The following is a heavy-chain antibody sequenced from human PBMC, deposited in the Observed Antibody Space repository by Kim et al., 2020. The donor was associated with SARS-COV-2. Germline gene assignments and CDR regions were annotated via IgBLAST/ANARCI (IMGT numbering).Heavy chain of an antibody. J-gene: IGHJ6*02. CDR2: ISSSGGGT. V-gene: IGHV3-23*01. CDR1: GFTFGTYA. Sequence: GGSLRLSCAASGFTFGTYAMNWVRQAPGKGLEWVSGISSSGGGTYYADSVKGRFTISRDKSRNTVSLQMNSLRVEDTATYYCARPIVPAPSSFYSGMDVWGQGTTVTVFS. CDR3: ARPIVPAPSSFYSGMDV. D-gene: IGHD2-8*01.